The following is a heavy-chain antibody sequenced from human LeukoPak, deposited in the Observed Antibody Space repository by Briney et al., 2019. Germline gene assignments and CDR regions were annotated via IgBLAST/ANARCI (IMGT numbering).Heavy chain of an antibody. CDR2: IYYSGST. J-gene: IGHJ5*02. CDR3: ARYAYSYGPQGFDP. CDR1: GGSISSYY. Sequence: KPSETLSLTCTVSGGSISSYYWSWIRQPPGKGLEWIGYIYYSGSTYYNPSLKSRVTISVDTSKNQFSLKLSSVTAADTAVYYCARYAYSYGPQGFDPWGQGTLVTVSS. V-gene: IGHV4-59*12. D-gene: IGHD5-18*01.